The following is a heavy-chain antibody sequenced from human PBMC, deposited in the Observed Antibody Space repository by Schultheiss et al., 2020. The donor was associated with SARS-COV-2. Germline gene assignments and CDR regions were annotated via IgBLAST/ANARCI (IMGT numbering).Heavy chain of an antibody. CDR2: IYTSGST. Sequence: SCTVSGGSISSYYWSWIRQPAGKGLEWIGRIYTSGSTYYNPSLKSRVTISVDTSKNQFSLKLSSVTAADTAVYYCARNLDKSGWFDPWGQGTLVTVSS. CDR1: GGSISSYY. V-gene: IGHV4-4*07. CDR3: ARNLDKSGWFDP. J-gene: IGHJ5*02.